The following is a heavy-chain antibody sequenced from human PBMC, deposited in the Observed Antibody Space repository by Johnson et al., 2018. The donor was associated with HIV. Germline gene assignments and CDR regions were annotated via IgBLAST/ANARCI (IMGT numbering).Heavy chain of an antibody. CDR2: ISWNSGSI. J-gene: IGHJ3*02. Sequence: VQLVESGGGLVQPGRSLRLTCAASGFIFDDYAMYWVRQAPGKGLEWVSGISWNSGSIGYADSVKGRFTISRDNAKNSLYLQMNSLRAEDTALYYCAKDRIVGAIGDAFDIWGQGTMVTVSS. D-gene: IGHD1-26*01. V-gene: IGHV3-9*01. CDR3: AKDRIVGAIGDAFDI. CDR1: GFIFDDYA.